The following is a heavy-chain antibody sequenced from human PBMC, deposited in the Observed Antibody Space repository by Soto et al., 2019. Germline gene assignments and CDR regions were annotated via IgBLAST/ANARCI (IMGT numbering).Heavy chain of an antibody. J-gene: IGHJ4*02. CDR3: ACFSRGYYRGFDY. CDR1: GFTISTSGVG. CDR2: IYWDDDK. Sequence: QITLKESGPTLVKPTQTLTLTCTFSGFTISTSGVGVGWIRQPPGKALEWLAVIYWDDDKRYSPSLMRRLTITKDTSKNQVVLKMTNKDPVDTATYHCACFSRGYYRGFDYWGQGNLVTVSS. D-gene: IGHD3-22*01. V-gene: IGHV2-5*02.